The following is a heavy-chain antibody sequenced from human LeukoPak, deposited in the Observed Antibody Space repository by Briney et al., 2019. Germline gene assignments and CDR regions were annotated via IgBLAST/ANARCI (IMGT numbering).Heavy chain of an antibody. Sequence: GASVKVSCMASGYTFTGYYMHWVRQAPGQGLEWMGWINPNSGGTNYAQKLQGRVTMTTDTSTSTAYMELRSLRSDDTAVYYCARERCYYDSSGYYPIDYWGQGTLVTVSS. CDR3: ARERCYYDSSGYYPIDY. J-gene: IGHJ4*02. CDR2: INPNSGGT. D-gene: IGHD3-22*01. V-gene: IGHV1-2*02. CDR1: GYTFTGYY.